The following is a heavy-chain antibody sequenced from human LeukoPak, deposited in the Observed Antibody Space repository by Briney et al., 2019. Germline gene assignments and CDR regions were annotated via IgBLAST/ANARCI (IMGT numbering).Heavy chain of an antibody. J-gene: IGHJ3*02. CDR1: GFTFSSFE. V-gene: IGHV3-48*03. CDR3: ARGRPGAFDI. Sequence: GGSLRLSCAASGFTFSSFEMNWVRQAPGKGLKWVSYISRSGSTIYYADSVKGRFPISRDNAKNSLYLQMNSLRVEDTAVYYCARGRPGAFDIWGQGTMVTVTS. CDR2: ISRSGSTI.